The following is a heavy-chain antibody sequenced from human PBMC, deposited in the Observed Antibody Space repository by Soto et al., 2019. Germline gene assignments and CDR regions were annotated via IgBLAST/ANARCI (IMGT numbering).Heavy chain of an antibody. CDR2: INSDGSST. CDR3: ARDGYYDFWSGYRRDYYYYYMDV. D-gene: IGHD3-3*01. V-gene: IGHV3-74*01. CDR1: GFTFSSYW. Sequence: GESLKISCAASGFTFSSYWMHWVRQAPGKGLVWVSRINSDGSSTSYADSVKGRFTISRDNAKNTLYLQMNSLRAEDTAVYYCARDGYYDFWSGYRRDYYYYYMDVWGKGTTVTVSS. J-gene: IGHJ6*03.